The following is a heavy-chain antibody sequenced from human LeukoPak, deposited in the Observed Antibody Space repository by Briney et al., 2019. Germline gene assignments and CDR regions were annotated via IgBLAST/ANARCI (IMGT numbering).Heavy chain of an antibody. Sequence: GGSLRLSCAASGFTFSSYAMSWVRQAPGKGLEWVAVIWYDGSNKYYADSVKGRFTISRDNSKNTLYLQMNSLRAEDTAVYYCARDGAIFGVVIYWFDPWGQGTLVTVSS. CDR1: GFTFSSYA. J-gene: IGHJ5*02. D-gene: IGHD3-3*01. CDR3: ARDGAIFGVVIYWFDP. CDR2: IWYDGSNK. V-gene: IGHV3-33*08.